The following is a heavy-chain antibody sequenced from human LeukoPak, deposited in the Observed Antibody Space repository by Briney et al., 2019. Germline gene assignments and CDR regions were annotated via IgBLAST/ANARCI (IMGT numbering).Heavy chain of an antibody. Sequence: PGGSLRLSCAASGFTFSSYSMNWVRQAPGKGLEWVSSISSSSSYIYYADSVRGRFTISRDNAKNSPYLQMNSLRAEDTAVYYCAIRPGAVAHPQDAFDIWGQGTMVTVSS. D-gene: IGHD4-23*01. CDR3: AIRPGAVAHPQDAFDI. J-gene: IGHJ3*02. V-gene: IGHV3-21*01. CDR1: GFTFSSYS. CDR2: ISSSSSYI.